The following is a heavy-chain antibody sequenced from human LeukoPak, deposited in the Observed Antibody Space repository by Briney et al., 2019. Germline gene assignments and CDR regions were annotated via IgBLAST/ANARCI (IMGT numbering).Heavy chain of an antibody. CDR3: ATGGYDSSGYPQGY. Sequence: ASVKVSCKVSGYTLTELSMHWVRQAPGKGLEWMGGFDPEDGETIYAQKFQGRVAMTEDTSTDTAYMELSSLRSEDTAVYYCATGGYDSSGYPQGYWGQGTLVTVSS. J-gene: IGHJ4*02. V-gene: IGHV1-24*01. CDR1: GYTLTELS. CDR2: FDPEDGET. D-gene: IGHD3-22*01.